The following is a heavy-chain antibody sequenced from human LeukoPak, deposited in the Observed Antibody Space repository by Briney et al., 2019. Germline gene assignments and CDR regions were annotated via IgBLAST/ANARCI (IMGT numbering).Heavy chain of an antibody. J-gene: IGHJ6*02. Sequence: GGSLRLSCAASGFTFSSYSMNWVRQAPGKGLEWVSSISSSSSYIYYADSVKGRFTISRDNSKNTLYLQMNSLRAEDTAVYYCAKDSSYDTLTGSSLGGMDVWGQGTTVTVSS. CDR2: ISSSSSYI. CDR3: AKDSSYDTLTGSSLGGMDV. D-gene: IGHD3-9*01. V-gene: IGHV3-21*01. CDR1: GFTFSSYS.